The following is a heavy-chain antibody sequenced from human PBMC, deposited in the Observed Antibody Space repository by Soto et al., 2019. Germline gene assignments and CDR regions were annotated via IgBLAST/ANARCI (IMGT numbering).Heavy chain of an antibody. CDR3: AADLTSSSTSCLSY. CDR1: GGSVSSGSYY. CDR2: IYYSGST. V-gene: IGHV4-61*01. Sequence: SSETLSLTCTVSGGSVSSGSYYWSWIRQPPGKGLEWIGYIYYSGSTNYNPSLKSRVTISVDTSKNQFSLKLSSVTAADTAVYYCAADLTSSSTSCLSYWGQGTLVTVSS. D-gene: IGHD2-2*01. J-gene: IGHJ4*02.